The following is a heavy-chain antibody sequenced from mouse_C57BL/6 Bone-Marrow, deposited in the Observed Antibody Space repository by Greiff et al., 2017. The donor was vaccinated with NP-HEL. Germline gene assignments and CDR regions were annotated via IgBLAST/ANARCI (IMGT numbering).Heavy chain of an antibody. D-gene: IGHD1-1*01. CDR3: ARASNYYGSSYGFAY. CDR1: GFTFSDYY. Sequence: EVKVVESEGGLVQPGSSMKLSCTASGFTFSDYYMAWVRQVPEKGLEWVANINSDGSSTYYLDSLKSRFIISRDNAKNILYLQMSSLKSEDTATYYCARASNYYGSSYGFAYWGQGTLVTVSA. V-gene: IGHV5-16*01. CDR2: INSDGSST. J-gene: IGHJ3*01.